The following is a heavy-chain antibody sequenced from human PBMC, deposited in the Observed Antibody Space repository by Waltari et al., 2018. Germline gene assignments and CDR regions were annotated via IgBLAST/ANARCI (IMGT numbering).Heavy chain of an antibody. V-gene: IGHV3-74*01. CDR1: GFGFSNSW. J-gene: IGHJ4*02. CDR2: TNKDGSGT. CDR3: VREKDLDGGCVFDY. D-gene: IGHD3-16*01. Sequence: EVQLVESGGGLVQPGGSLGLSCAASGFGFSNSWMDWVRQVPGKGLVWVARTNKDGSGTAYADSVEGRLTISRDNAKSTLHLQMTSLTAEDTAVYYCVREKDLDGGCVFDYWGRGTLVTVSS.